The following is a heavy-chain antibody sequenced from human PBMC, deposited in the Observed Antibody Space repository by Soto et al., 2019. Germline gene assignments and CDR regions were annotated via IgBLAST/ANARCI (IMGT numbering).Heavy chain of an antibody. J-gene: IGHJ5*02. V-gene: IGHV4-39*01. CDR3: ARHSLYSGPFHP. CDR1: GVSISRYSYY. CDR2: VYYSGNT. D-gene: IGHD1-26*01. Sequence: SETLSLTCTVSGVSISRYSYYWGWIRQPPGKGLDWIGSVYYSGNTNYNPSLKGRVTIFVDKSKNHVSLRLSSVTAADTAVYYCARHSLYSGPFHPWGQGTLVTVSS.